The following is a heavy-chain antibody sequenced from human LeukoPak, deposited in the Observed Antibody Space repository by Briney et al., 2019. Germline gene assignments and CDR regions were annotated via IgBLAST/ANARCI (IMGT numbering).Heavy chain of an antibody. CDR3: AKDPQDTAMGLARWAFDI. Sequence: PGRSLRLSCAASGFTFSSYGMHWVRQAPGKGREWVAVISYDGSNKYYADSVKGRFTISRDNSKNTLYLQMNSLRAEDTAVYYCAKDPQDTAMGLARWAFDIWGQGTMVTVSS. D-gene: IGHD5-18*01. CDR1: GFTFSSYG. V-gene: IGHV3-30*18. J-gene: IGHJ3*02. CDR2: ISYDGSNK.